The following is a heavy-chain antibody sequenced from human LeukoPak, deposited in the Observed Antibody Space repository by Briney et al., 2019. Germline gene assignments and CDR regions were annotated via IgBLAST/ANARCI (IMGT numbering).Heavy chain of an antibody. CDR3: ARHGYTSGWVRS. CDR1: GFTVSSNY. Sequence: PGGSLRLSCEASGFTVSSNYMSWVRQAPGKGLEWVSVIYSGGSTYYADSVKGRFTISRDNSKNTLYLQTNSLRAEDTAIYYCARHGYTSGWVRSWGQGTLVTVST. D-gene: IGHD6-19*01. V-gene: IGHV3-53*01. J-gene: IGHJ4*02. CDR2: IYSGGST.